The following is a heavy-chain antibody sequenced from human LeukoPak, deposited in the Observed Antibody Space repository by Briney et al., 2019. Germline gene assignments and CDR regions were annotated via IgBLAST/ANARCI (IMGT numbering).Heavy chain of an antibody. CDR3: ASIRYFDWLYLDV. CDR1: GFTFSDYY. CDR2: ISSSGSTI. Sequence: GGSLRLSCAASGFTFSDYYMSWIRQAPGKGLEWVSCISSSGSTIYYADSVKGRFTISRDNAKNSLYLQMNSLRAEDTAVYYCASIRYFDWLYLDVWGQGTTVTVSS. V-gene: IGHV3-11*01. D-gene: IGHD3-9*01. J-gene: IGHJ6*02.